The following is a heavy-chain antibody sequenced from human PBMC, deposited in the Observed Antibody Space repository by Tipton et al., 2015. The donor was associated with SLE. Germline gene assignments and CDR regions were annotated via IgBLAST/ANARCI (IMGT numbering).Heavy chain of an antibody. V-gene: IGHV4-39*01. CDR1: GGSISSSSYY. J-gene: IGHJ4*02. Sequence: TLSLTCTVSGGSISSSSYYWGWIRQPPGKGLEWIGSIYYSGSTYYTPSLKSRVTISVDTSKNQFSLKLSSVTAADTAVDYCSRHDYGGYGYFDYWGQGTLATVSS. CDR3: SRHDYGGYGYFDY. D-gene: IGHD4-23*01. CDR2: IYYSGST.